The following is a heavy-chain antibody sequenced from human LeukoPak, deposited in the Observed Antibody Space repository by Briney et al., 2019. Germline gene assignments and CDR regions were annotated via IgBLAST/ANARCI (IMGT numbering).Heavy chain of an antibody. CDR2: INHSGST. CDR3: ARVHGGIVVVPAAINYYYYYYMDV. D-gene: IGHD2-2*01. CDR1: GGSFSGYY. V-gene: IGHV4-34*01. J-gene: IGHJ6*03. Sequence: SETLSLTCAVYGGSFSGYYWSWIRQPPGKGLEWIGEINHSGSTSYNPSLKSRVTISVDTSKNQFSLKLSSVTAADTAVYYCARVHGGIVVVPAAINYYYYYYMDVWGKGTTVTVSS.